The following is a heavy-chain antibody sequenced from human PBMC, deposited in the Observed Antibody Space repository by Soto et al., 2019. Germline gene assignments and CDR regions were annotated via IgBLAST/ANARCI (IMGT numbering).Heavy chain of an antibody. CDR3: GRGRSGQIVVFY. Sequence: ASVKVSCKASGYTFTGHYIHWVRQAPEQGPEWMGEIGPGSGATRYAQRFQGRVTMTRDMSIATVYMELNNLSPDDTAVYYCGRGRSGQIVVFYWGQGTPVTVSS. CDR1: GYTFTGHY. J-gene: IGHJ4*02. D-gene: IGHD1-26*01. V-gene: IGHV1-2*02. CDR2: IGPGSGAT.